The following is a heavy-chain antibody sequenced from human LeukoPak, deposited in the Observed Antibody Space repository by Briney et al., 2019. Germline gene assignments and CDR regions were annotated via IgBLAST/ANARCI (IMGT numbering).Heavy chain of an antibody. Sequence: SETLSLTCAVYGGSFSGYYWSWIRQPPGKGLEWIGEINHSGSTKYNPSLKSRVTISVDTSKNQFSLKLSSVTAADTAVYYCARDNPSPGIAAPEYFQHWGQGTLVTVSS. CDR1: GGSFSGYY. V-gene: IGHV4-34*01. CDR2: INHSGST. J-gene: IGHJ1*01. CDR3: ARDNPSPGIAAPEYFQH. D-gene: IGHD6-13*01.